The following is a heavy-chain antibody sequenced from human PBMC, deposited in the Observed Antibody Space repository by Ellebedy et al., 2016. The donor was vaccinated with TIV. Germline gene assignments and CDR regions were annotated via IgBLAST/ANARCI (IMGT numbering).Heavy chain of an antibody. CDR1: GCTFSSYA. Sequence: SVKVSCXASGCTFSSYAISWVRQAPGQGLEWMGGIIPIFGTANYAQKFQGRVTITADESPSTAYMELSSLRSEDTAVYYCARADYSNYVDRGPALYYYYGMDVWGQGTTVTVSS. J-gene: IGHJ6*02. D-gene: IGHD4-11*01. CDR2: IIPIFGTA. CDR3: ARADYSNYVDRGPALYYYYGMDV. V-gene: IGHV1-69*13.